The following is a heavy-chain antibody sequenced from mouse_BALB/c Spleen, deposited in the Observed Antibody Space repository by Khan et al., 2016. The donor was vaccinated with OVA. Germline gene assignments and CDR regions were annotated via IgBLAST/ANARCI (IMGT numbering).Heavy chain of an antibody. J-gene: IGHJ3*01. V-gene: IGHV1S137*01. CDR1: GYIFTDIS. D-gene: IGHD2-1*01. CDR2: ISTYYGDS. CDR3: ASGSGNCLFAY. Sequence: VQLQESGAELVRPGVSVKISCKGSGYIFTDISMHWVKRSHAKSLEWIGVISTYYGDSIYNQNFKDKATLTVEKSSSTAYMELARLTSEDSAILYSASGSGNCLFAYWGQGTLVTVSA.